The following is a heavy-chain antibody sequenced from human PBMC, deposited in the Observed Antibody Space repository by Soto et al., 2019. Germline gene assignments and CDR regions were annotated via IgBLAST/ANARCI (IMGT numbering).Heavy chain of an antibody. Sequence: ASLKVSCLASGYTSITDGINWVRQAPGHGLEWMAWISAYNGNTYYAQNFQGRVTITTGTSTSTAYMELRSLRSDDTAIYYCARGTYKDFWGQGTLVTVSS. CDR1: GYTSITDG. CDR3: ARGTYKDF. V-gene: IGHV1-18*01. CDR2: ISAYNGNT. D-gene: IGHD1-1*01. J-gene: IGHJ4*02.